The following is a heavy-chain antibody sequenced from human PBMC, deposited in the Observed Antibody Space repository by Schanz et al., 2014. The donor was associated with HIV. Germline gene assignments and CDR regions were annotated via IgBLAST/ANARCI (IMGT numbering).Heavy chain of an antibody. CDR1: GFTFSNYG. Sequence: QVQLVESGGGVVQPGRSLRLSCTASGFTFSNYGMHWVRQAPGKGLEWVAAIWYDGSNKFYADSVKGRFTISRDNSKNTLYLQMNNLRAEDTAVYGCARGGSWPDYWGQGILVTVSS. V-gene: IGHV3-33*01. D-gene: IGHD6-13*01. CDR3: ARGGSWPDY. J-gene: IGHJ4*02. CDR2: IWYDGSNK.